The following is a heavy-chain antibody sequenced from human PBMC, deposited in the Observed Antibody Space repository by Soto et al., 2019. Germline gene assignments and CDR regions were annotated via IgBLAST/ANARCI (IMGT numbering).Heavy chain of an antibody. J-gene: IGHJ6*02. CDR3: ARGRGAYGMDV. V-gene: IGHV1-18*01. CDR2: ISAYNGKT. CDR1: GYTFTSYG. Sequence: QVQLVQSGAEVKKPGASVKVSCKASGYTFTSYGISWVRQAPGQGLEWMGWISAYNGKTTYAQKLRGRVTMTTDTLTSTADMELRSLRSDDTAVYYCARGRGAYGMDVWGQGTTVTVAS.